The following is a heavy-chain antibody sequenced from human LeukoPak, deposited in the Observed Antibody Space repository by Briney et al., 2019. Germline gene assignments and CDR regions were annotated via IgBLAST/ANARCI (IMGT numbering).Heavy chain of an antibody. CDR3: ARRSGDGYYFFDY. Sequence: SETLSLTCTVSGGSITSSGYSWGWIRQPPGKGLEWIGTIYYMGNTNYNPSLKSLFTISVDTSKNQFSLKVSSVTAADTAVYYCARRSGDGYYFFDYWGQGTLVTVSS. J-gene: IGHJ4*02. D-gene: IGHD3-22*01. CDR2: IYYMGNT. CDR1: GGSITSSGYS. V-gene: IGHV4-39*01.